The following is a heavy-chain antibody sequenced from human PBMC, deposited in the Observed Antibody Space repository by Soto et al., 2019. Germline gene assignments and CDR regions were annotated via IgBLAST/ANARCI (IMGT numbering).Heavy chain of an antibody. J-gene: IGHJ6*02. D-gene: IGHD2-8*01. CDR3: ARDSIVLMVYAPYYYYGMDV. CDR1: GYTLTSYG. CDR2: ISAYNGNT. V-gene: IGHV1-18*04. Sequence: ASVKVSCKASGYTLTSYGISWARQAPGQGLEWMGWISAYNGNTNYAQKLQGRVTMTTDTSTSTAYMELRSLRSDDTAVYYCARDSIVLMVYAPYYYYGMDVWGQGTTVTVSS.